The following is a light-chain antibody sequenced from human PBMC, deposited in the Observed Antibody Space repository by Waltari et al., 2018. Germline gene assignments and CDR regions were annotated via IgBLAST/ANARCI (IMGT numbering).Light chain of an antibody. CDR1: SRDGGFYNY. Sequence: QSALTQPTSVSGSPGQSITISCTGTSRDGGFYNYVSWYQPYPGKVPQLLIYDVSDRPSGVSSRFSGSKSGNTASLTISGLQADDEADYYCNSYTGSSSWVFGGGTKVTVL. CDR3: NSYTGSSSWV. CDR2: DVS. J-gene: IGLJ3*02. V-gene: IGLV2-14*01.